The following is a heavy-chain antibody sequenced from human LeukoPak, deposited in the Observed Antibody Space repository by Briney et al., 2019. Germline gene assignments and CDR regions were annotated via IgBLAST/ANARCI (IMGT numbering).Heavy chain of an antibody. CDR3: ARVGDSDAFDV. V-gene: IGHV4-59*01. CDR1: GASISSYY. D-gene: IGHD4-17*01. J-gene: IGHJ3*01. CDR2: AHYSGTT. Sequence: ASETLSLTCSVSGASISSYYWSWIRQPPGKGLEWIGSAHYSGTTNYNPSLRSRVTISVDTSKSHFALKLNSVTAADTAVYYCARVGDSDAFDVWGQGTMVTVSS.